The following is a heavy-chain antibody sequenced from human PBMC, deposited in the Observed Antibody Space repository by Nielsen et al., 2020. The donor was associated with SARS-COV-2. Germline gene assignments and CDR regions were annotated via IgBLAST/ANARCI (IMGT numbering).Heavy chain of an antibody. CDR1: GGTFSSYA. CDR2: IIPILGIA. V-gene: IGHV1-69*04. CDR3: ARGDIVLMVYLDY. D-gene: IGHD2-8*01. J-gene: IGHJ4*02. Sequence: SVKVSCKASGGTFSSYAISWVRQAPGQGLEWMGRIIPILGIANYAQKLQGRVTMTTDTSTSTAYMELRSLRSDDTAVYYCARGDIVLMVYLDYWGQGTLVTVSS.